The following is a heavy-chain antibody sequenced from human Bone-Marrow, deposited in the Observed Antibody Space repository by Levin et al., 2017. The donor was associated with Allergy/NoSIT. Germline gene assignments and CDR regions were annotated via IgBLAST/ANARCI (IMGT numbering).Heavy chain of an antibody. CDR1: GFSLSTSGVG. Sequence: SGPTLVKPTQTLTLTCTFSGFSLSTSGVGVGWIRQPPGKALEWLALIYWDDDKRYSPSLKSRLTITKDTSKNQVVLTMTNMDPVDTATYYCAHPREYCSSTSCYGGYYFDYWGQGTLVTVSS. D-gene: IGHD2-2*01. J-gene: IGHJ4*02. CDR3: AHPREYCSSTSCYGGYYFDY. CDR2: IYWDDDK. V-gene: IGHV2-5*02.